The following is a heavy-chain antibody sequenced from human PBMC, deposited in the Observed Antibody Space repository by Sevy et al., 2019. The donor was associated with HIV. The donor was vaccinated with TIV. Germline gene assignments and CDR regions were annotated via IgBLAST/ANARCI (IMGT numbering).Heavy chain of an antibody. Sequence: GGSLRLSCAASGFTFSSYSMNWVRQAPGKGLEWVSSISSSSSYIYYADSVKGRFTISRVNAKNSLYLQMNSLRAEDTAVYYCARDSATLLWFGELFEDIYYYYGMDVWGQGTTVTVSS. CDR2: ISSSSSYI. CDR3: ARDSATLLWFGELFEDIYYYYGMDV. D-gene: IGHD3-10*01. V-gene: IGHV3-21*01. J-gene: IGHJ6*02. CDR1: GFTFSSYS.